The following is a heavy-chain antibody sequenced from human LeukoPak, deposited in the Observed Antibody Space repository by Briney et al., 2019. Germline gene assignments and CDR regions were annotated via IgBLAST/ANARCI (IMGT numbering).Heavy chain of an antibody. CDR1: GYSFTSYW. Sequence: GESLRISCKGSGYSFTSYWISWVRQMPGKGLEWMGRIDPSDSYTNYSPSFQGHVTISADKSISTAYLQWSSLKASDTAMYYCAGAGIAVAGNAEYFQHWGQGTLVTVSS. D-gene: IGHD6-19*01. V-gene: IGHV5-10-1*01. CDR3: AGAGIAVAGNAEYFQH. J-gene: IGHJ1*01. CDR2: IDPSDSYT.